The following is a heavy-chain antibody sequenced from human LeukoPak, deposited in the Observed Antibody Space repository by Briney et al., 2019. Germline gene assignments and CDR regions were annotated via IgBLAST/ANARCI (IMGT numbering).Heavy chain of an antibody. CDR2: INHSGST. V-gene: IGHV4-34*01. CDR3: ARGSDRITMVRGVMRWFDP. J-gene: IGHJ5*02. Sequence: SETLSLTCAVYGGSFSGYYWSWIRQPPGKGLEWIGEINHSGSTNYNPSLKSRVTISVDTSKNQFSLKLSSVTAADTAVYYCARGSDRITMVRGVMRWFDPWGQGTLVTVSS. CDR1: GGSFSGYY. D-gene: IGHD3-10*01.